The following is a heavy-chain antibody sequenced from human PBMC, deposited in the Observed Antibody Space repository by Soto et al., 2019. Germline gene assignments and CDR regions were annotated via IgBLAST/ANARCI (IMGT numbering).Heavy chain of an antibody. V-gene: IGHV4-59*01. CDR2: IYYSGST. D-gene: IGHD4-17*01. Sequence: QVQLQESGPGLVKPSETLSLTCTVSGGSISSYYWSWIRKPPGKGLEWIGYIYYSGSTNYNPSIKRRVSISVDTSKNQFSLKLSSVTAADTAVYYCARAGGDKYYFDYWGQGTLVTVSS. CDR3: ARAGGDKYYFDY. J-gene: IGHJ4*02. CDR1: GGSISSYY.